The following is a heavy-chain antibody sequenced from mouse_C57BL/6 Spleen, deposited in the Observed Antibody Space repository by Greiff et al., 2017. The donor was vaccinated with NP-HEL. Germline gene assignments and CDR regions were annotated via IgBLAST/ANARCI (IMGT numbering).Heavy chain of an antibody. Sequence: QVQLQQPGAELVKPGASVKMSCKASGYTFTSYWITWVKQRPGQGLEWIGDIYPGSGSTNYNEKFKSKATLTVDTSASTAYMQLSSLTSEDSAVYYCARDYDYDGGWYFDVWGTGTTVTVSS. CDR1: GYTFTSYW. D-gene: IGHD2-4*01. CDR3: ARDYDYDGGWYFDV. J-gene: IGHJ1*03. V-gene: IGHV1-55*01. CDR2: IYPGSGST.